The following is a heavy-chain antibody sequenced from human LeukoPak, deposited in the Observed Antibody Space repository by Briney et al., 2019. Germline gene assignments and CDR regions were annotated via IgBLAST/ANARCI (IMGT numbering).Heavy chain of an antibody. D-gene: IGHD1-20*01. CDR1: GFTFRNSA. CDR3: AKNNWNDMPFVDD. Sequence: GGSLRLSCAASGFTFRNSAMSWVRQAPGKGLEWVSTISGSGVGTYYADSVKGRFTISRDNFKNTLYLQMNSLRAEDTAVYYCAKNNWNDMPFVDDWDQGTLVTVSS. J-gene: IGHJ4*02. V-gene: IGHV3-23*01. CDR2: ISGSGVGT.